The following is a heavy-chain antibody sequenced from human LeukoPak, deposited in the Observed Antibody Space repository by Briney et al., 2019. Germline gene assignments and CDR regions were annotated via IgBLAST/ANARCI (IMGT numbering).Heavy chain of an antibody. V-gene: IGHV1-2*02. D-gene: IGHD6-19*01. J-gene: IGHJ6*02. Sequence: ASVKVSCKASGYTFTGYYMHWVRQAPGQGLEWMGWINPNSGGTNYAQKFQGRVTMTRDTSISTAYMELSRLRSDDTAVYYCARDQGEQWLVPHYCYYGMDVWGQGTTVTVSS. CDR1: GYTFTGYY. CDR3: ARDQGEQWLVPHYCYYGMDV. CDR2: INPNSGGT.